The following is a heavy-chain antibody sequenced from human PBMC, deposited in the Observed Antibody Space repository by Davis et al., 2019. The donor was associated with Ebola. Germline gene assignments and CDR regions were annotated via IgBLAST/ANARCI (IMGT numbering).Heavy chain of an antibody. CDR3: ARDSSDWQGGFDY. Sequence: GESLKISCAASGFTLGLFDMNWVRQAPGKGLEWISYSSRRGSVFYVNSVKGRFIISRDDAKNSLYLHLNGLTVEDTATYYGARDSSDWQGGFDYWGQGTLVTVSS. CDR1: GFTLGLFD. CDR2: SSRRGSV. D-gene: IGHD6-19*01. J-gene: IGHJ4*02. V-gene: IGHV3-48*03.